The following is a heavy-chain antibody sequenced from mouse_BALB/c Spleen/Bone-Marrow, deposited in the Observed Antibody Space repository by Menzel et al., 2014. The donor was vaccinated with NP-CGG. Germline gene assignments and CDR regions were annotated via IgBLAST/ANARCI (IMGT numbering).Heavy chain of an antibody. J-gene: IGHJ4*01. V-gene: IGHV1-4*01. CDR3: ARGGFLLRSLALDY. CDR1: GYTFTTYT. CDR2: INTSTGFT. D-gene: IGHD1-1*01. Sequence: VQRVESGAELARPGASVKMSCKASGYTFTTYTMHWVQQRPGQGLEWVGYINTSTGFTNYNQIFKDKATLAADKSSSTAYMQLSSLTSEDSAVYYCARGGFLLRSLALDYWGQGTSVTVSS.